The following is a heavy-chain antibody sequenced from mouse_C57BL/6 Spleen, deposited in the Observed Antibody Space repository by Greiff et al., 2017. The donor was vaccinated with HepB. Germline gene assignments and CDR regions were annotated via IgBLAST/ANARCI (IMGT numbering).Heavy chain of an antibody. V-gene: IGHV5-4*01. J-gene: IGHJ4*01. D-gene: IGHD2-2*01. CDR3: ARIGLRGYDDAMDY. Sequence: EVHLVESGGGLVKPGGSLKLSCAASGFTFSSYAMSWVRQTPEKRLEWVATISDGGSYTYYPDNVKGRFTISRDNAKNNLYLQMSHLKSEDTAMYYCARIGLRGYDDAMDYWGQGTSVTVSS. CDR2: ISDGGSYT. CDR1: GFTFSSYA.